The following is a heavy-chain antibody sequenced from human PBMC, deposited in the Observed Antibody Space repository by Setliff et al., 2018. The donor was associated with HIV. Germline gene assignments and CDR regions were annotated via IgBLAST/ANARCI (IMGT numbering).Heavy chain of an antibody. Sequence: ASVKVSCKASGYTFTGYYMHWVRQAPGQGLEWMGWINPNSGGTNYAQKFQGRVTMTRDTSTSTAYMELSRLRSYDTAVYYCATSGYSSSWYLDYYYYHCMDVWGQGTMVTVSS. CDR1: GYTFTGYY. D-gene: IGHD6-13*01. CDR3: ATSGYSSSWYLDYYYYHCMDV. CDR2: INPNSGGT. V-gene: IGHV1-2*02. J-gene: IGHJ6*02.